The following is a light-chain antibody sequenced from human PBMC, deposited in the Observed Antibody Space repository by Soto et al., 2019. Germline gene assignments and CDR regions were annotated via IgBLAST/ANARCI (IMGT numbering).Light chain of an antibody. CDR1: QSLGSSY. V-gene: IGKV3-20*01. Sequence: DIVLTQSPGTLSLSPGERATLSCRASQSLGSSYLAWYQQKPGQTPRLLIYGASSRATGIPDRFSGSGSGTDFTLTISRLETEDFAVYYCQHYGSLPRTFGQGTKVEIK. CDR3: QHYGSLPRT. CDR2: GAS. J-gene: IGKJ1*01.